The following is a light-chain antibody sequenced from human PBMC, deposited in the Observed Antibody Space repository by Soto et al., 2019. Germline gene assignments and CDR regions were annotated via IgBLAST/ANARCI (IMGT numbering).Light chain of an antibody. CDR1: QSVSRNY. CDR3: QQYSGAPYA. CDR2: GAS. J-gene: IGKJ2*01. Sequence: ENVLTQSPGTLSLSPGERATLSCRASQSVSRNYLAWYQQKPGQAHRLLIYGASSRATGIPDRFSGSGSGTDFTLTISRLEPEDFAVYYCQQYSGAPYAFGQGTKLEIK. V-gene: IGKV3-20*01.